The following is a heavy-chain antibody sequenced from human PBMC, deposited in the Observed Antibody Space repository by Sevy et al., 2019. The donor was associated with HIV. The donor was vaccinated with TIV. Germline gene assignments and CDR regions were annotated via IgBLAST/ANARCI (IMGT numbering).Heavy chain of an antibody. J-gene: IGHJ4*02. V-gene: IGHV1-18*01. Sequence: ASVKVSCKASGYTFTSYGISWVRQAPGQGLEWMGWISDYNGNTNYAQKLQGRVTMTTDTSKSTAYMELRSLRSDDTAVYYCARGYIWDDILTGYFDYWGQGTLVTVSS. D-gene: IGHD3-9*01. CDR1: GYTFTSYG. CDR3: ARGYIWDDILTGYFDY. CDR2: ISDYNGNT.